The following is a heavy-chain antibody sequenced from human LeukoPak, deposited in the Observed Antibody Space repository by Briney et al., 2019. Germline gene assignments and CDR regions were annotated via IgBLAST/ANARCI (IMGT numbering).Heavy chain of an antibody. Sequence: GRSLRLSCAASGFTFSSYSMNWVRQAPGKGLEWVSSISSSSSYIYYADSVKGRFTISRDNAKNSLYLQMNSLRAEDTAVYYCARGYSGSYYVPDYWGQGTLVTVSS. CDR3: ARGYSGSYYVPDY. CDR2: ISSSSSYI. CDR1: GFTFSSYS. J-gene: IGHJ4*02. D-gene: IGHD1-26*01. V-gene: IGHV3-21*01.